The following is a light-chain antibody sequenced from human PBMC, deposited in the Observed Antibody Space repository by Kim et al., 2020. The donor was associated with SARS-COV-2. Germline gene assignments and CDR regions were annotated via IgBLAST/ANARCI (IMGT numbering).Light chain of an antibody. CDR2: TNN. V-gene: IGLV1-44*01. J-gene: IGLJ2*01. Sequence: QSVLTQPPSVSGTPGQRLTISCSGSSSNIGSYSVNWYQQFPGTAPKLLIYTNNQRPSGVPDRFSGSRSGTSASLAISGLQSEDETDYYCAAWDASLNGMVFGGGTQLTVL. CDR3: AAWDASLNGMV. CDR1: SSNIGSYS.